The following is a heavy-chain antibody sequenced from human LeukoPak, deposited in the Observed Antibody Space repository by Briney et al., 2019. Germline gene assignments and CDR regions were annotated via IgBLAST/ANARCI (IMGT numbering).Heavy chain of an antibody. V-gene: IGHV1-2*02. J-gene: IGHJ3*02. D-gene: IGHD1-14*01. Sequence: ASVKVSCKASGYTFTGYYMHWVRQAPGQGLEWMGWINPNSGGTNYAQKFQGRVPMTRETSISTAYMEPSRLRSDDTAVYYCTSGVKPTGAFGIWGQGTMVTVSS. CDR3: TSGVKPTGAFGI. CDR2: INPNSGGT. CDR1: GYTFTGYY.